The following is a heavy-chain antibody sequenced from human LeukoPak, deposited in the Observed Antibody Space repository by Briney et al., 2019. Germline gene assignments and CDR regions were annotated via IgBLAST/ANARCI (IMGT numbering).Heavy chain of an antibody. D-gene: IGHD4-17*01. J-gene: IGHJ3*01. CDR2: ITHSGST. CDR1: GGSFSGYY. Sequence: MSSETPSLTCAVYGGSFSGYYWSWIRQPPGKGLEWIGEITHSGSTTYNSSLKSRVTISVDTSKNQFSLKLNSVTAADTAVYYCARDYASWGQGTMVTVSS. V-gene: IGHV4-34*01. CDR3: ARDYAS.